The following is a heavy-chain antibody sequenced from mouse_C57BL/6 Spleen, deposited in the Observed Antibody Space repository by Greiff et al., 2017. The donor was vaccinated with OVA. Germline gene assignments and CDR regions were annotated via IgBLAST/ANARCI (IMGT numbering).Heavy chain of an antibody. V-gene: IGHV5-6*01. J-gene: IGHJ1*03. CDR2: ISSGGSYT. CDR1: GFTFSSYG. Sequence: EVHLVESGGDLVKPGGSLKLSCAASGFTFSSYGMSWVRQTPDKRLEWVATISSGGSYTYYPDSVKGRFTISRDNAKNTLYLQMSSLKSEDTAMYYCARPNWYIDVWGTGTTVTVSS. CDR3: ARPNWYIDV.